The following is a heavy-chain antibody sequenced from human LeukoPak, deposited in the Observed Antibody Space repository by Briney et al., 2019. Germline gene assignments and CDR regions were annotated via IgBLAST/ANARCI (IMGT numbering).Heavy chain of an antibody. J-gene: IGHJ6*02. CDR3: AKDMRAYYYYGMDV. CDR1: GFTFDDYA. V-gene: IGHV3-9*01. CDR2: ISWNSGSI. Sequence: GGSLRLSCAASGFTFDDYAMHWVRHAPGKGLEWVSGISWNSGSIGYADSVKGRFTISRDNAKNSLYLQMNSLRAEDTALYYCAKDMRAYYYYGMDVWXQGTTVTVSS.